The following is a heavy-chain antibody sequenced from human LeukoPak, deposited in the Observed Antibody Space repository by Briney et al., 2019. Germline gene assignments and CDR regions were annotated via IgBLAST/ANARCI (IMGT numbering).Heavy chain of an antibody. Sequence: GGSLRLSCAASGSNFRSHAMSWVRQAPGKGLEWVSVISNGGAGTYYADSVKGRFTISRDNSKSTLYLQMSSLRAEDTAVYYCAKDHCTNVYDPFDYWGQGTLVTVSS. CDR1: GSNFRSHA. D-gene: IGHD2-8*01. V-gene: IGHV3-23*01. CDR3: AKDHCTNVYDPFDY. CDR2: ISNGGAGT. J-gene: IGHJ4*02.